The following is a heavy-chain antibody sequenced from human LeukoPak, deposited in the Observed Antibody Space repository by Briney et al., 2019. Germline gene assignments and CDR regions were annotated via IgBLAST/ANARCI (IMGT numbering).Heavy chain of an antibody. V-gene: IGHV4-4*02. CDR1: GGSISSSNW. CDR3: ARGRAYSGSSLDY. J-gene: IGHJ4*02. D-gene: IGHD1-26*01. Sequence: PSGTLSLTCAVSGGSISSSNWWSWVRQPPGKGLEWIGEIYHSGSTNYNPSLKSRVTISVDTSKNQFSLKLSSVTAADTAVYYCARGRAYSGSSLDYWGQGTLVTVSS. CDR2: IYHSGST.